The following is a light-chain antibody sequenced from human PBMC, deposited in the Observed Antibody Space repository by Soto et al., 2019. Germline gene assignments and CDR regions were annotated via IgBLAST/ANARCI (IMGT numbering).Light chain of an antibody. J-gene: IGKJ1*01. CDR2: GAS. Sequence: EIVLTQSPGTLSLSPGERATLSCRASQSITNNYLAWYQQKPGRAHRLLIYGASSRATGIPDRFSGSGSGTDFTLTISSLQSEDFAVYYCQQYNNWPTFGQGTKVDIK. CDR1: QSITNNY. CDR3: QQYNNWPT. V-gene: IGKV3-20*01.